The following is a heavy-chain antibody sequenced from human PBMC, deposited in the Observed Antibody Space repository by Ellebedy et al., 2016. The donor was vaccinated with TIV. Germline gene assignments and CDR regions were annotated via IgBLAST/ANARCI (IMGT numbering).Heavy chain of an antibody. CDR3: ANNWNVDY. CDR2: IRTNSYDT. CDR1: GFTLGNYE. D-gene: IGHD1-20*01. Sequence: GGSLRLXXVASGFTLGNYEMTWVRQAPGKGLQWVSIIRTNSYDTLYADSVKGRFTISRDDSKKTLYLEMNSLRAEDTAVYYCANNWNVDYWGQGTLVTVSS. J-gene: IGHJ4*02. V-gene: IGHV3-23*01.